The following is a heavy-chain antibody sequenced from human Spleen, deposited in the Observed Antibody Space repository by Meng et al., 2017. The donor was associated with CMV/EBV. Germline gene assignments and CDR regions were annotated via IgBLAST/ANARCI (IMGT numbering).Heavy chain of an antibody. CDR3: ASHWDY. Sequence: QVEVVESGGGLVKPGGSLRLSCAASGFTFSDYYMSWIRQPPGKGLEWIGEINHSGSTNYNPSLKTRVTMSVDTSKNQFSLKLSSVTAADTAVYYCASHWDYWGQGTLVTVSS. CDR2: INHSGST. CDR1: GFTFSDYY. D-gene: IGHD1-1*01. J-gene: IGHJ4*02. V-gene: IGHV4-34*10.